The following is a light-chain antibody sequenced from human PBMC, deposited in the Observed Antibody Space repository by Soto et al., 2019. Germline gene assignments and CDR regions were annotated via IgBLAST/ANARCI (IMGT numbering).Light chain of an antibody. J-gene: IGKJ1*01. CDR3: QQYNTWPPWT. CDR1: QSVSIY. Sequence: EIVLTQSPVTLSLSPGERATLSCRASQSVSIYLAWYQQKPGQAPGLLIYDASNRATGVPARFSGSGSGTEFTLTISSLQSEDFAIYYCQQYNTWPPWTFGQGTKVEMK. CDR2: DAS. V-gene: IGKV3-11*01.